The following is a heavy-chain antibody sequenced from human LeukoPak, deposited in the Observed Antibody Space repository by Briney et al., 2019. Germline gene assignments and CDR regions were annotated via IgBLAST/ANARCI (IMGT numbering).Heavy chain of an antibody. Sequence: PGGSLRLSCAASGFTFSSYEMNWVRQAPGKGLEWVSLISWDGGSTYYADSVKGRFTISRDNSKNSLYLQMNSLRTEDTALYYCAKDIAPFGELLPDYWGQGTLVTVSS. CDR1: GFTFSSYE. J-gene: IGHJ4*02. V-gene: IGHV3-43*02. D-gene: IGHD3-10*01. CDR3: AKDIAPFGELLPDY. CDR2: ISWDGGST.